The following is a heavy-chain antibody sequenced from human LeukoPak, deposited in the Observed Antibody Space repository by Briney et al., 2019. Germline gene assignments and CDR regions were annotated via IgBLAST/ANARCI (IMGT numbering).Heavy chain of an antibody. J-gene: IGHJ4*02. CDR3: ARGQLDGNYFDH. Sequence: SETLSLTCAVYGGSFSGYYWSWIRQPPGKGLEWVGEIDHSGSIKYSPSLKSRVTISADTSKKQFSLKLRSVTAADTAVYYCARGQLDGNYFDHWGRGTLVTVSS. D-gene: IGHD1-1*01. CDR1: GGSFSGYY. V-gene: IGHV4-34*01. CDR2: IDHSGSI.